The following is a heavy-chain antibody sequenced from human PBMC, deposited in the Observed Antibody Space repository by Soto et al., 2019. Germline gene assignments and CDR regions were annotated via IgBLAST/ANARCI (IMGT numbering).Heavy chain of an antibody. V-gene: IGHV4-59*01. CDR2: IYYSGST. Sequence: SETLSLTCTVSGGSISIYYWSWIRHPPGKGLEWIGYIYYSGSTNYNPSLKSRVTISVDTSKNQFSLKLSSVTAADTAVYYCARGGLLMVYAIPGWFDPWGQGTLVTVSS. J-gene: IGHJ5*02. CDR1: GGSISIYY. CDR3: ARGGLLMVYAIPGWFDP. D-gene: IGHD2-8*01.